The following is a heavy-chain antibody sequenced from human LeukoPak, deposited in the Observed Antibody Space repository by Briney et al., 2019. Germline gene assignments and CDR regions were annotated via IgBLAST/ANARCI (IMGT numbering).Heavy chain of an antibody. J-gene: IGHJ4*02. Sequence: GGSLRLSCAASGFTFSSYAMHWVRQAPGKGLEWVAVISYDGSNKYYADSVKGRFTISRDNSKNTLYLQMNSLRAEDTAVDYCARVRIAAAGYLDYWGQGTLVTVPP. CDR2: ISYDGSNK. CDR3: ARVRIAAAGYLDY. V-gene: IGHV3-30-3*01. CDR1: GFTFSSYA. D-gene: IGHD6-13*01.